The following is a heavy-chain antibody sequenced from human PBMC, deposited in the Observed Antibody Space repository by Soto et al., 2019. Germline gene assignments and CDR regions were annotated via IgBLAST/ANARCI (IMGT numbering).Heavy chain of an antibody. D-gene: IGHD6-13*01. Sequence: EVQLVESGGGLVQPGGSLRLSCAASGFTVSSNYMSWVRQAPGKGLEWVSVIYSGGSTYYADSVKGRFTISRDNSKNTLYLQMNSLRAEDTAVYYCARARYSSIPGYFDYWGQGTLVTVSS. J-gene: IGHJ4*02. CDR2: IYSGGST. V-gene: IGHV3-66*01. CDR1: GFTVSSNY. CDR3: ARARYSSIPGYFDY.